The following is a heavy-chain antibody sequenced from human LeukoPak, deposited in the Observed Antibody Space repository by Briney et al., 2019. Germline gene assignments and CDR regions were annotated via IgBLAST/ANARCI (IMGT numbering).Heavy chain of an antibody. CDR1: GASISSYY. CDR2: IDYSGST. J-gene: IGHJ4*02. D-gene: IGHD3-10*01. V-gene: IGHV4-59*01. Sequence: KPSETLSLTCTVSGASISSYYWNWIRQPPGKGLEWIGYIDYSGSTNHNPSLKSRVTMSVDTSKNQFSLKLRSVTAADTAVYYCARVSWFGELLLFDSWGQGTLVTVSS. CDR3: ARVSWFGELLLFDS.